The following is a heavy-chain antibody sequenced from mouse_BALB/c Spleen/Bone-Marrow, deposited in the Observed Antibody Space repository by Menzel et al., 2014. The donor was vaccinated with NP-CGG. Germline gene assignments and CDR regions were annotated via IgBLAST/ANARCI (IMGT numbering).Heavy chain of an antibody. CDR3: ARDDFDV. CDR2: IWGDGGT. Sequence: VQLQQSGPGLVSPSQRLSITCTVSGFSLTGYGVNWVRQPPGKGLEWLGMIWGDGGTDYNSAPKSRLSISKDNSKSQVFLKMNSLQTDDTARYYCARDDFDVWGAGTTVTVSS. CDR1: GFSLTGYG. V-gene: IGHV2-6-7*01. J-gene: IGHJ1*01.